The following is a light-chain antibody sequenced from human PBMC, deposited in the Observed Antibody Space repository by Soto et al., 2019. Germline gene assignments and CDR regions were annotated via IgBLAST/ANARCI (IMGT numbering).Light chain of an antibody. Sequence: EIVLTQSPATLSLSPGERATLSCRASQSVSSYLAWYQHNPGQAPRLLIYDASNRATGIPARFSGSGSGTDFTLTISSLEPEDFAVYYCQQRSNWPRTFGQGTKVEIK. J-gene: IGKJ1*01. CDR3: QQRSNWPRT. V-gene: IGKV3-11*01. CDR1: QSVSSY. CDR2: DAS.